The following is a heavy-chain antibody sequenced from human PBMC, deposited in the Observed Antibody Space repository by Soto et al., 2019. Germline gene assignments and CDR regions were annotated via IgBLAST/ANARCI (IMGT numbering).Heavy chain of an antibody. CDR2: ISYDGSNK. V-gene: IGHV3-30-3*01. CDR3: ARDESGRSFDY. J-gene: IGHJ4*02. D-gene: IGHD2-15*01. CDR1: GFTFSSYA. Sequence: QVQLVESGGGVVQPGRSLRLSCAASGFTFSSYAMHWVRQAPGKGLEWVAVISYDGSNKYYADSVKGRFTISRDNSKNTLYLQMNSPRAEDTAVYYCARDESGRSFDYWGQGTLVTVSS.